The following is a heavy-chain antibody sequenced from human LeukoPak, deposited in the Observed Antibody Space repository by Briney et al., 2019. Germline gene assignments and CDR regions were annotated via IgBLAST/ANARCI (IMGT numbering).Heavy chain of an antibody. CDR3: ARDILTGFDY. J-gene: IGHJ4*02. Sequence: SETLSLTCTVSGGTISSGDYYWSWIRQPPGKGLEWIGYIYYSGSTSYGPSLKSRLTISVDRSKNQFSLRLNPVTAADTAVYYCARDILTGFDYWGQGTLVTVSS. D-gene: IGHD3-9*01. V-gene: IGHV4-30-4*01. CDR2: IYYSGST. CDR1: GGTISSGDYY.